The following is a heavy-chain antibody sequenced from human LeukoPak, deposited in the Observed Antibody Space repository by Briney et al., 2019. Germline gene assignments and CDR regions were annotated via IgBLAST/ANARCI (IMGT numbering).Heavy chain of an antibody. CDR3: ARVRTDGDPHFDY. CDR1: GDSITSSSYY. CDR2: IYYRGTT. J-gene: IGHJ4*02. V-gene: IGHV4-39*07. Sequence: SETLSLTCTVSGDSITSSSYYWGWIRQPPGKGLEWLGTIYYRGTTYYNPSLKSRVTISVDTSKNQFSLKLSSVTAADTAVYYCARVRTDGDPHFDYWGQGTLVTVSS. D-gene: IGHD4-17*01.